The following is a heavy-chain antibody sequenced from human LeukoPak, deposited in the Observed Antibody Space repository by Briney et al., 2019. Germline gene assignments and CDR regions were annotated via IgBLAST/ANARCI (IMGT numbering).Heavy chain of an antibody. CDR3: AREGDYYGSSGYYARDAFDI. J-gene: IGHJ3*02. CDR1: GFTFSDYY. CDR2: ISSSSGTI. Sequence: PGGSLRLSCASSGFTFSDYYMSWIRQAPGKGLEWVSFISSSSGTIYYADSVKGRFTISRDNAKNSLYLQMNSLRDEDTAVYYCAREGDYYGSSGYYARDAFDIWGQGTMVTVSS. D-gene: IGHD3-22*01. V-gene: IGHV3-11*04.